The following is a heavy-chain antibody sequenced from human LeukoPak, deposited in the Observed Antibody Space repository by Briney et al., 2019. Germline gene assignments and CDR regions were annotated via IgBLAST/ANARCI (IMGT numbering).Heavy chain of an antibody. CDR1: GFTFSSYS. D-gene: IGHD6-19*01. CDR3: ARGRGAVAGSGAFDI. CDR2: ISSSSSYI. J-gene: IGHJ3*02. V-gene: IGHV3-21*01. Sequence: GGSLRLSCAASGFTFSSYSMNWVRQAPGKGMEWVSSISSSSSYIYYADSVKGRFTISRDNAKNSLYLQMNSLRAEDTAVYYCARGRGAVAGSGAFDIWGQGTMVTVSS.